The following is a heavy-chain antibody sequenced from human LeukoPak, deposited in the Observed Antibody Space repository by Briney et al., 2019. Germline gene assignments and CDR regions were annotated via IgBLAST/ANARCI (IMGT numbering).Heavy chain of an antibody. CDR3: ARFRAVIDYLIDY. Sequence: ASVKVSCKASGYTFTGYYMHWVRQAPGQGLEWMGWINPNSGGTNYAQKFQGRVTMTRDTSISTAYMELSGLRSDDTAVYYCARFRAVIDYLIDYWGQGTLVTVSS. V-gene: IGHV1-2*02. J-gene: IGHJ4*02. CDR2: INPNSGGT. CDR1: GYTFTGYY. D-gene: IGHD3-10*01.